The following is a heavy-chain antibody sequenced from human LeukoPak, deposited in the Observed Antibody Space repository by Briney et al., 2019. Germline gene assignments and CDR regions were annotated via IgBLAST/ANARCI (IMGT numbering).Heavy chain of an antibody. V-gene: IGHV3-30*12. CDR2: IFSDGIRK. J-gene: IGHJ4*02. D-gene: IGHD1-26*01. CDR3: ARASGPIKKNRFDQ. Sequence: GMSLSLPCATSGFTFSTYGMEWVRQAPGKGLEWVAIIFSDGIRKYYADSVKGRFTISRDISRSTLYLEMNSLSAEGTAVYYCARASGPIKKNRFDQWGQGTLVTVSS. CDR1: GFTFSTYG.